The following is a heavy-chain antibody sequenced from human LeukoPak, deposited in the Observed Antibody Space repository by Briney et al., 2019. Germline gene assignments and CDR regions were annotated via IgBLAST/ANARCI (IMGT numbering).Heavy chain of an antibody. CDR3: AKDAFGALYYFDF. J-gene: IGHJ4*02. D-gene: IGHD1-26*01. CDR2: ISWNSGSI. CDR1: GFTFDDYA. V-gene: IGHV3-9*01. Sequence: GRSLRLSRAASGFTFDDYAMHWVRQAPGKGLEWVSGISWNSGSIGYADSVKGRFTISRDNAKNSLSLQMNSLRAEDTALYYCAKDAFGALYYFDFWGQGTLVTVSS.